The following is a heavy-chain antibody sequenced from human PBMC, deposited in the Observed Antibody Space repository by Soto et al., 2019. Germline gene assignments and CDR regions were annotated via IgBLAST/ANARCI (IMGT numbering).Heavy chain of an antibody. J-gene: IGHJ6*02. CDR3: ARDSQDIVVVPAAMFGYYYGMDV. Sequence: GASVKVSCKASGYTFTSYAMHWVRQAPGQRLEWMGWINAGNGNTKYSQKFQGRVTITRDTSASTAYMELRSLRSDDTAVYYCARDSQDIVVVPAAMFGYYYGMDVWGQGTTVTVS. V-gene: IGHV1-3*01. CDR1: GYTFTSYA. CDR2: INAGNGNT. D-gene: IGHD2-2*01.